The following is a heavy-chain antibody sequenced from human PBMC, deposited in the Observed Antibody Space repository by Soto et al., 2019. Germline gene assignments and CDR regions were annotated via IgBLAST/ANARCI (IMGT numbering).Heavy chain of an antibody. CDR3: ARGDSGGYYRRQWSFDY. J-gene: IGHJ4*02. V-gene: IGHV1-69*01. Sequence: QVQLVQSGAEVKKPGSSVKVSCKASGGTFSSYAISWVRQAPGQGLEWMGGIIPIFGTANYAQKFQGRVTITADESTSTAYMELSSLSSEDTAVYYCARGDSGGYYRRQWSFDYWGQGTLVTVSS. CDR1: GGTFSSYA. D-gene: IGHD3-22*01. CDR2: IIPIFGTA.